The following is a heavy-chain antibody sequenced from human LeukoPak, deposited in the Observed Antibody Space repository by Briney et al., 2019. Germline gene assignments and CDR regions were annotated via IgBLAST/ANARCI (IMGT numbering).Heavy chain of an antibody. V-gene: IGHV4-38-2*02. CDR2: FYHGGST. CDR3: ARAEGGSWSHYYYYYMDV. J-gene: IGHJ6*03. CDR1: GYSISTGYY. Sequence: SETLSLTCTVSGYSISTGYYWDWIRQPPGKGLEWIGTFYHGGSTYYNPSLKSRVTISVDTSKNQFSLKLSSVTAADTAVYYCARAEGGSWSHYYYYYMDVWGKGTTVTVSS. D-gene: IGHD6-13*01.